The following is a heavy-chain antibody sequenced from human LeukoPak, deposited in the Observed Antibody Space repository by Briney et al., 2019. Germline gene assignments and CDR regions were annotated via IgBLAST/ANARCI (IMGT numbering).Heavy chain of an antibody. D-gene: IGHD1-1*01. J-gene: IGHJ4*02. CDR1: GFTFSSYA. CDR3: AKDFVRYNIQFDY. V-gene: IGHV3-23*01. CDR2: ISGSGGST. Sequence: GGSLRLSCAASGFTFSSYAMSWVRQAPGKGLEWISAISGSGGSTYYVDSVKGRFTISRDNSKNTLYLQMNSLRVEDTAVYYCAKDFVRYNIQFDYWGQGALVTVSS.